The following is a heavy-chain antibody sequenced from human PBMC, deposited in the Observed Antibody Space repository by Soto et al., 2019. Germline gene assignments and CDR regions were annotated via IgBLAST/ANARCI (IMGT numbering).Heavy chain of an antibody. Sequence: QVQLAQSGAEVKKPGASVKISCKASGYNFIAYALHCVRQAPGQRPEWMGWINAANDDTKYSQNFQGRVTMTADTSANTGYLEMRSLKFDDTAVYYCTIFHSHGMDVWGQGTTVTVSS. V-gene: IGHV1-3*01. CDR3: TIFHSHGMDV. CDR1: GYNFIAYA. J-gene: IGHJ6*02. CDR2: INAANDDT. D-gene: IGHD3-3*01.